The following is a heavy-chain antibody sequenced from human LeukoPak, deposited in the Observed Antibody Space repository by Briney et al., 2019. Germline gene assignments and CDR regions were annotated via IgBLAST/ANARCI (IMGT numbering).Heavy chain of an antibody. J-gene: IGHJ4*02. V-gene: IGHV3-49*03. D-gene: IGHD3-9*01. CDR3: TREIRYFDWFQADY. CDR2: IRSKAYGGTA. Sequence: GRSLRLSCTASGFTFGDHSVSWFRQAPGKGLEWVGFIRSKAYGGTAEYAASVKGRFTISRDDSKSVAYLQMDSLKTEDTAVYYCTREIRYFDWFQADYWGQGTLVTVPS. CDR1: GFTFGDHS.